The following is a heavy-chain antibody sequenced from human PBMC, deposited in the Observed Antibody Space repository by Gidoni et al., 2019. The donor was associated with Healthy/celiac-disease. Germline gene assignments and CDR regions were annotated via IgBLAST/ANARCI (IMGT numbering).Heavy chain of an antibody. Sequence: EVQLVESGGGLVQPGGSLRLSCAASGFTFSSYSMNWVRQAPGKGLEWVSYISSSSSTIYYADSVKGRFTISRDNAKNSLYLQMNSLRDEDTAVYYCARDGDSSSWPWYFDYWGQGTLVTVSS. D-gene: IGHD6-13*01. CDR1: GFTFSSYS. CDR2: ISSSSSTI. CDR3: ARDGDSSSWPWYFDY. J-gene: IGHJ4*02. V-gene: IGHV3-48*02.